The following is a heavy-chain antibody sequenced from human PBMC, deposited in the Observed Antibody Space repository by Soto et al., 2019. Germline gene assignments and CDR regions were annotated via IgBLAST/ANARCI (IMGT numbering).Heavy chain of an antibody. J-gene: IGHJ3*02. V-gene: IGHV4-34*01. Sequence: QVQLQQWGAGLLKPSETLSLTCAVYGGSFSGYYWSWIRQPPGKGLEWIGEINHSGSTNYNPSLKSRVTISVDTSKNQFSLKLSSVTAADTAVYYCATQNQGRHLGELSGNDAFDIWGQGTMVTVSS. D-gene: IGHD3-16*02. CDR3: ATQNQGRHLGELSGNDAFDI. CDR1: GGSFSGYY. CDR2: INHSGST.